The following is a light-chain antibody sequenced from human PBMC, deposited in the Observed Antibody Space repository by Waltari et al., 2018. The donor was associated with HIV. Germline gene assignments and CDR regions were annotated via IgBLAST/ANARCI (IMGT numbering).Light chain of an antibody. V-gene: IGLV3-25*03. Sequence: SYELTQPPSASVSPGQTASISCPGDALPTQYVFWYQQRPGQAPVMVIYRDKERPSGIPDRFSGSSAGTTVTLTISGVQAEDEADYYCQSADSTGTYWVFGGGTKLTVL. CDR2: RDK. J-gene: IGLJ3*02. CDR3: QSADSTGTYWV. CDR1: ALPTQY.